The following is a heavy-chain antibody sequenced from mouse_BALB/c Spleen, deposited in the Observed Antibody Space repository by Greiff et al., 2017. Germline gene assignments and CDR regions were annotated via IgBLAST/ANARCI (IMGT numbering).Heavy chain of an antibody. Sequence: EVKLMESGGGLVQPGGSLKLSCAASGFDFSRYWMSWVRQAPGKGLEWIGEINPDSSTINYTPSLKDKFIISRDNAKNTLYLQMSKVRSEDTALYYCARPFYYDYDAGFDYWGQGTTLTVSS. CDR1: GFDFSRYW. CDR2: INPDSSTI. D-gene: IGHD2-4*01. CDR3: ARPFYYDYDAGFDY. V-gene: IGHV4-1*02. J-gene: IGHJ2*01.